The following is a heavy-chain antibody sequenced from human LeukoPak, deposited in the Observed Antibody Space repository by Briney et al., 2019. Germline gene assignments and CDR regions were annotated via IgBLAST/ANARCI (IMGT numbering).Heavy chain of an antibody. Sequence: GGSLRLSCAASGFTFSSYAMSWVRQAPGKGLEWVSAISGSGGSTYYADSVKGRFTISRDNSKNTLYLQMNSLRAEDTAVYYCARDGLDTAMVTFAAFDIWGQGTMVTVSS. J-gene: IGHJ3*02. CDR1: GFTFSSYA. V-gene: IGHV3-23*01. D-gene: IGHD5-18*01. CDR3: ARDGLDTAMVTFAAFDI. CDR2: ISGSGGST.